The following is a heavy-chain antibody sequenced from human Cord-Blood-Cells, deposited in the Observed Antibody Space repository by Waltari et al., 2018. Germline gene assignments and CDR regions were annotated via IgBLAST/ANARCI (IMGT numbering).Heavy chain of an antibody. D-gene: IGHD6-13*01. J-gene: IGHJ4*02. CDR3: ARSPGSWYYFDY. V-gene: IGHV4-34*01. CDR2: INHSGST. CDR1: GGSFSGYY. Sequence: QVQLQQWGAGLLKPSETLSLTCAVYGGSFSGYYWSWIRQPPGKGLEWIGEINHSGSTNYNPSLNSRVTISVDTSKNQFSLKLSSVTAADTAVYYCARSPGSWYYFDYWGQGTLVTVSS.